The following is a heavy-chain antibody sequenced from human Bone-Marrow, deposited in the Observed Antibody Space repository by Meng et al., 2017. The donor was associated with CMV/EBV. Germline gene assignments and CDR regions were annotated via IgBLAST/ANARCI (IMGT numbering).Heavy chain of an antibody. Sequence: GESLKISCAASGFTFSSYAMSWVRQAPGKGLEWASAISGSGGSTYYADSVKGRFTISRDNSKNTLYLQMNSLRAEDTAVYYCAKLGLLGVNMIVVASYYPVGYWGQGTLVTVSS. D-gene: IGHD3-22*01. CDR1: GFTFSSYA. V-gene: IGHV3-23*01. CDR2: ISGSGGST. CDR3: AKLGLLGVNMIVVASYYPVGY. J-gene: IGHJ4*02.